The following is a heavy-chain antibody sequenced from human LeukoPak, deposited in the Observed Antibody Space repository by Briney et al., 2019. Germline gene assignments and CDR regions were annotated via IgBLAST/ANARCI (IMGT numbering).Heavy chain of an antibody. V-gene: IGHV4-39*07. J-gene: IGHJ3*02. Sequence: SETLSLTCTVSGGSISSSSYYWGWIRQPPGKGLEWIGSIYYSGSTYYNPSLKSRVTISVDTSKNQFSLKLSSVTAADTAVYYCARVRDGYNDAFDIWGQGTMVIVSS. CDR2: IYYSGST. CDR3: ARVRDGYNDAFDI. D-gene: IGHD5-24*01. CDR1: GGSISSSSYY.